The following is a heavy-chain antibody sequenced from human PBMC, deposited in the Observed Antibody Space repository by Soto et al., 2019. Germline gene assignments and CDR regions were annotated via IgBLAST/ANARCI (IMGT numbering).Heavy chain of an antibody. CDR1: GFTFSSYA. J-gene: IGHJ5*02. D-gene: IGHD1-26*01. CDR3: AKDRRGWEQPRGWFDP. V-gene: IGHV3-23*01. CDR2: ISGSGGST. Sequence: GGSLRLSCAASGFTFSSYAMSWVRQAPGKGLEWVSAISGSGGSTYYADSVKGRFTISRDNSKNTLYLQMNSLRAEDTAVYYCAKDRRGWEQPRGWFDPWGQGTLVTVSS.